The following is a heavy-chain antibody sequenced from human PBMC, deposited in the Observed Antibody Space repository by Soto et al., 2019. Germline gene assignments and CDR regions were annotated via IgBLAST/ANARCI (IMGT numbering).Heavy chain of an antibody. CDR2: IYYSGST. V-gene: IGHV4-59*01. CDR3: ARDFTMVRGVKWGWFDP. D-gene: IGHD3-10*01. J-gene: IGHJ5*02. Sequence: QVQLQESGLGLVKPSETLSLTCTVSGGSISSYYWSWIRQPPGKGLEWIGYIYYSGSTNYNPSLKSRVTISVDTSKNQFSLKLSSVTAADTAVYYCARDFTMVRGVKWGWFDPWGQGTLVTVSS. CDR1: GGSISSYY.